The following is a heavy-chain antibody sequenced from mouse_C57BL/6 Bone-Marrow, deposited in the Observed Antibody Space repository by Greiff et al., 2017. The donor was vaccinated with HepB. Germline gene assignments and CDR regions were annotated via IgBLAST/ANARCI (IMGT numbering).Heavy chain of an antibody. V-gene: IGHV1-50*01. D-gene: IGHD2-5*01. J-gene: IGHJ4*01. CDR2: IDPSDSYT. CDR1: GYTFTSYW. CDR3: ARNSTGAMDY. Sequence: QVQLQQSGAELVKPGASVKLSCKASGYTFTSYWMQWVKQRPGQGLEWIGEIDPSDSYTNYNQKFKGKATLTVDTSSSTAYMQLSSLTSEDSAVYYCARNSTGAMDYWGQGTSVNVSS.